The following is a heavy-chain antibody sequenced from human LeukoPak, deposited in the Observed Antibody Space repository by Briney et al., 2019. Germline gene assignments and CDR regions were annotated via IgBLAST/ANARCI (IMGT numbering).Heavy chain of an antibody. D-gene: IGHD6-13*01. J-gene: IGHJ4*02. CDR1: GFTFSSYA. CDR2: ISYDGSNK. Sequence: GGSLRLSCAASGFTFSSYAMHWVRQAPGKGLEWVAVISYDGSNKYYADSVKGRFTISRDNSKNTLYLQMNSLRAEDTAVYYCARDRPGIAAADIDYWGQGTLVTVSS. CDR3: ARDRPGIAAADIDY. V-gene: IGHV3-30*04.